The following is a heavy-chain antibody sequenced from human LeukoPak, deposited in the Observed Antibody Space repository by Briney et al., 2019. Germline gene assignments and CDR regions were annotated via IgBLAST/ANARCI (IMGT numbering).Heavy chain of an antibody. J-gene: IGHJ3*01. CDR1: GDSVSGHY. Sequence: SETLSLTCTVSGDSVSGHYWSWIRQTPGKGLEWIGYVSYSGGTSYNPSLKRRVSISLDTSKNQFSLKLSSPAAADPAVYYCARAPMAITTSAFPDAFDFWGQGTMVTVSS. V-gene: IGHV4-59*02. CDR3: ARAPMAITTSAFPDAFDF. CDR2: VSYSGGT. D-gene: IGHD5-12*01.